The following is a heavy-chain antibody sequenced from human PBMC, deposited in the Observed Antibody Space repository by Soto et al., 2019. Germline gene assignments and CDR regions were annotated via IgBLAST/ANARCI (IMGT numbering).Heavy chain of an antibody. V-gene: IGHV1-18*01. Sequence: QIRLVQSGGEVRTPGASVKVSCKASGYTFSSYGITWVRQAPGQGLEWLGWINPSSGATNYAQKCQVRVTETTDTSTSTGYMELRNLTFDDAAVYYCARDWFPRFDPWGQGTLVTVAS. CDR3: ARDWFPRFDP. J-gene: IGHJ5*02. CDR2: INPSSGAT. D-gene: IGHD3-9*01. CDR1: GYTFSSYG.